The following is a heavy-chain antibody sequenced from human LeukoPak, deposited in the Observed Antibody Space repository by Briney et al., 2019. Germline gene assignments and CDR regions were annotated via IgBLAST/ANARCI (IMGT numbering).Heavy chain of an antibody. Sequence: GTSVKVSCKASGFTFSRSAVQWVRQARGQRLEWIGWIVVDSGNKKYAQKFQERVTITRDVSTSTAYMELSSLRSEDTAVYYCATDSLRHPRGYCSTNTCYLPSYYYYYYMDVWGKGTTVTVSS. V-gene: IGHV1-58*01. CDR3: ATDSLRHPRGYCSTNTCYLPSYYYYYYMDV. CDR2: IVVDSGNK. D-gene: IGHD2-2*01. J-gene: IGHJ6*03. CDR1: GFTFSRSA.